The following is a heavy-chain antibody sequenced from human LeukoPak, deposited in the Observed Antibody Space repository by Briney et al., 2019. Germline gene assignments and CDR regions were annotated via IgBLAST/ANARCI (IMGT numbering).Heavy chain of an antibody. CDR2: IRYDGSNK. J-gene: IGHJ4*02. D-gene: IGHD2-2*01. CDR3: AKKRGLGYCSSTSCSIDY. Sequence: GGSLRLSCAASGFTFSSYGMHWVRQAPGKGLEWVAFIRYDGSNKYYADSVKGRFTISRDNSKNTLYLQMNSLRAEDTAVYYCAKKRGLGYCSSTSCSIDYWGQGTLVTVSS. V-gene: IGHV3-30*02. CDR1: GFTFSSYG.